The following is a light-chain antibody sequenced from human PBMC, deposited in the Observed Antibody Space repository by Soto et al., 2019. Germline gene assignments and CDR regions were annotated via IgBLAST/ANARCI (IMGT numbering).Light chain of an antibody. V-gene: IGLV1-44*01. CDR1: SSNIGSNA. CDR2: KNN. CDR3: AAWDDSRKGLV. Sequence: QSALTQPPSASGTPGQRVAISCSGSSSNIGSNAVNWYQQLPGAAPKLLIYKNNLRPSGVPDRFSGSKSGASASLAISGLQSEDESDYYCAAWDDSRKGLVFGGGTKLTVL. J-gene: IGLJ3*02.